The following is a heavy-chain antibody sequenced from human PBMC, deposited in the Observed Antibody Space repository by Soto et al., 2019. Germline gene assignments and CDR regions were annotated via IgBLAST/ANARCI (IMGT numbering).Heavy chain of an antibody. V-gene: IGHV4-4*02. J-gene: IGHJ5*02. CDR1: GASIGSGGW. CDR3: ARHEGWTGPDQ. CDR2: IFHDGNT. Sequence: QVHLQESGPGLVKPSETLSLTCAVSGASIGSGGWWSWVRQPPGKGLEWIAEIFHDGNTNYRPSLKSRVTRSVDKSQNQFSLNVYSVTAADTAVYYCARHEGWTGPDQWGQGTLVTVSS. D-gene: IGHD2-8*02.